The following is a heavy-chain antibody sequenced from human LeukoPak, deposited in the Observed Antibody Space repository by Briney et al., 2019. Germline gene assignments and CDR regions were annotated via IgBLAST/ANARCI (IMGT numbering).Heavy chain of an antibody. D-gene: IGHD3-10*01. V-gene: IGHV4-34*01. Sequence: SETLSLTCAVSGGPFSGYFWSWIRQPPGKGLEWIGEIHNSGTTNYNPSLNSRVTISEDTSKNQIYLNLRSVTAADTAVYYCARRYYYNLGSFPFDFWGQGTLVTVFS. J-gene: IGHJ4*02. CDR2: IHNSGTT. CDR3: ARRYYYNLGSFPFDF. CDR1: GGPFSGYF.